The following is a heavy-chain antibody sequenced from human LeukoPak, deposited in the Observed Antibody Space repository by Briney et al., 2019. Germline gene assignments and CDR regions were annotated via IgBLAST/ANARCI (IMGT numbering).Heavy chain of an antibody. CDR1: GFTGSDSG. D-gene: IGHD3-16*01. Sequence: GGALRLSCSASGFTGSDSGMSWVRQAPGKGLEWVANMNQDGSAKGYVDSVKGRFTISRDNARNSLYLQMSSLRPEDTAVYYCATYTHWVAGDVWGQGTTVTVSS. V-gene: IGHV3-7*01. CDR3: ATYTHWVAGDV. J-gene: IGHJ6*02. CDR2: MNQDGSAK.